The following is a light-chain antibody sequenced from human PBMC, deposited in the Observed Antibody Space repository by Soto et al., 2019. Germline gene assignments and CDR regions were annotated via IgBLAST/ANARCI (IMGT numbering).Light chain of an antibody. Sequence: QSVLTQPASVSGSPGQAITISCTGTSSDVGGYNYVSWYQPHTGKAPKLLIYDVSNRPSGVSDRFSGSKSGSTASLTISGLQAEDEADYYCSSYASNRFPYVFGTGTKVTVL. CDR3: SSYASNRFPYV. J-gene: IGLJ1*01. CDR1: SSDVGGYNY. V-gene: IGLV2-14*03. CDR2: DVS.